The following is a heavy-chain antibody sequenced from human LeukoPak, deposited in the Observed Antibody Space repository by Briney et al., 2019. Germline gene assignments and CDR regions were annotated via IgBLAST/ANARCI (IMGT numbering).Heavy chain of an antibody. CDR1: GFTFSHYW. Sequence: GGSLRLSCSASGFTFSHYWMSWVRQAPGKGLEWVANIKQDGSEKYYVDSVKGRFTISRDNAKNSLYLQMNSLRAEDTALYYCATHRGYSYGTAEDFDYWGQGTLVTVSS. V-gene: IGHV3-7*01. CDR3: ATHRGYSYGTAEDFDY. D-gene: IGHD5-18*01. CDR2: IKQDGSEK. J-gene: IGHJ4*02.